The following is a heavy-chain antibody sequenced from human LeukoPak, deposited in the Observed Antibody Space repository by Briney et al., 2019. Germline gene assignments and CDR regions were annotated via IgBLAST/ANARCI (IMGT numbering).Heavy chain of an antibody. Sequence: GGPQRLFCTPSGFTLNPYWVHWIRQAPGKGLEWVSGIKTDRSSTTYADSVKGRFTISRDNAKSTLYLQMNSLRAEDTAVYYCARAYHADSSGWGYWGQGTLVTVSS. D-gene: IGHD3-22*01. CDR2: IKTDRSST. V-gene: IGHV3-74*01. CDR1: GFTLNPYW. CDR3: ARAYHADSSGWGY. J-gene: IGHJ4*02.